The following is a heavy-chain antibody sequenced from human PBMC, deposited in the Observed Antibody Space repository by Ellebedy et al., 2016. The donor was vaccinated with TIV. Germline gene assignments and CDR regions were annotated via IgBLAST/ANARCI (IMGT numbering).Heavy chain of an antibody. CDR3: ATGEVGYYYDNGGTYSLDY. CDR1: GGTFSSYA. D-gene: IGHD3-22*01. J-gene: IGHJ4*02. CDR2: ISPILGIA. V-gene: IGHV1-69*04. Sequence: AASVKVSCKASGGTFSSYAISWVRQAPGQGLEWMGRISPILGIANYAQKFQGRVTMTEDTSTDTAYMELSSLRSEDTAVYYCATGEVGYYYDNGGTYSLDYWGQGTLVTVSS.